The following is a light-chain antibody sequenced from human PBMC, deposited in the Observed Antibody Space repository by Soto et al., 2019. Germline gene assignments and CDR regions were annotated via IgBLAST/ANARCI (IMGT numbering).Light chain of an antibody. CDR1: QTISTY. J-gene: IGKJ2*01. V-gene: IGKV1-39*01. CDR3: QQSLGIPYT. CDR2: AAS. Sequence: DIQMTQSPSSLSASVGDRVTITCRASQTISTYLNWYQQKPGKAPKLLIYAASTLQSGVPSRFSGSGSGTDFPLTINSLQPEDFATYYCQQSLGIPYTFGQGTKLEIQ.